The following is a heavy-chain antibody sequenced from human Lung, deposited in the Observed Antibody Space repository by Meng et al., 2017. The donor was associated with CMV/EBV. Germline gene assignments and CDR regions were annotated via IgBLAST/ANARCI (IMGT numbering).Heavy chain of an antibody. J-gene: IGHJ2*01. D-gene: IGHD2-2*01. V-gene: IGHV2-5*01. CDR1: GFSLSTSGVG. CDR3: AHSGLVVPAVRYWYFDL. Sequence: SGXXLVXPTQTLTLTCTFSGFSLSTSGVGVGWIRQPPGKALEWLALIYWNDDKRYSPSLKSRLTITKDTSKNQVVLTMTNMDPVDTATYYCAHSGLVVPAVRYWYFDLXGRGTLVTVSS. CDR2: IYWNDDK.